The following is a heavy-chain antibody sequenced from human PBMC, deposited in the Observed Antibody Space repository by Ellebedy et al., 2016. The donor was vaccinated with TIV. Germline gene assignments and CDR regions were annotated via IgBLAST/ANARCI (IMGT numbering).Heavy chain of an antibody. CDR1: GGTFSSYA. V-gene: IGHV1-69*13. D-gene: IGHD3-22*01. CDR2: IIPIFGTA. CDR3: ASNSQHYYDSSGYEY. J-gene: IGHJ4*02. Sequence: SVKVSXXASGGTFSSYAISWVRQAPGQGLEWMGGIIPIFGTANYAQKFQGRVTITADESTSTAYMELSSLRSEDTAVYYCASNSQHYYDSSGYEYWGQGTLVTVSS.